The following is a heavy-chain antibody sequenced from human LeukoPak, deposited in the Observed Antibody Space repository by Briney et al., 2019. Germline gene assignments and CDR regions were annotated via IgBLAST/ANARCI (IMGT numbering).Heavy chain of an antibody. V-gene: IGHV1-46*03. J-gene: IGHJ4*02. CDR2: FNPTDGRA. CDR1: GHPFSNFY. CDR3: SRDLTN. Sequence: SVKVSCKASGHPFSNFYIHWVRQAPGQGLEWMGLFNPTDGRAGHAQTFQGRVTMTGDTSASTFFIEVSGLRFEDTAIYYCSRDLTNWGQGTLLTVAS.